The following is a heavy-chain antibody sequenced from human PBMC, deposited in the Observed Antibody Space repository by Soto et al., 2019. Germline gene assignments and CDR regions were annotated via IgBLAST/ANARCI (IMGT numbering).Heavy chain of an antibody. CDR2: IIPIFGTA. Sequence: QVQLVQSGAEVKKPGSSVKVSCKASGGTFSSYAISWVRQAPGQGLEWMGGIIPIFGTANYAQKFQGRVTITADESTSTAYMELSSVRSEDTAVYYCAREGAYCSSTSCYTPHYYYYGMDVWGQGTTVTVSS. D-gene: IGHD2-2*02. CDR3: AREGAYCSSTSCYTPHYYYYGMDV. J-gene: IGHJ6*02. CDR1: GGTFSSYA. V-gene: IGHV1-69*01.